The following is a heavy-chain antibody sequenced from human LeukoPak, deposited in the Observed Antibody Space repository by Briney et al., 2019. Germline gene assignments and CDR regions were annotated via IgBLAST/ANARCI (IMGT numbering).Heavy chain of an antibody. Sequence: SETLSLTCSVSNGSISSHFWTWVRQPPGKGPEWIGHIHYSGSTNYNPSLKSRVTMSLDTSKNQFSLKLTSVTAADTAIFYCARLRPLLDQLLYFAFDSWGQGTLVTVSS. V-gene: IGHV4-59*11. D-gene: IGHD2-2*02. CDR2: IHYSGST. CDR3: ARLRPLLDQLLYFAFDS. J-gene: IGHJ4*02. CDR1: NGSISSHF.